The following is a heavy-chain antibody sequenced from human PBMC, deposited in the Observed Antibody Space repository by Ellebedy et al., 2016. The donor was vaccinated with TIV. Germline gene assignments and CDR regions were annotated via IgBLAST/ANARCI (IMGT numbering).Heavy chain of an antibody. CDR3: AKDQGIWFGELPFDY. D-gene: IGHD3-10*01. Sequence: GESLKISCAASGFTFSSYAMSWVRQAPGKGLEWVSAISGSGGSTYYADSVKGRFTISRDNSKNTLYLQMNSLRAEDTAVYYCAKDQGIWFGELPFDYWGQGTLVTVSS. J-gene: IGHJ4*02. CDR2: ISGSGGST. CDR1: GFTFSSYA. V-gene: IGHV3-23*01.